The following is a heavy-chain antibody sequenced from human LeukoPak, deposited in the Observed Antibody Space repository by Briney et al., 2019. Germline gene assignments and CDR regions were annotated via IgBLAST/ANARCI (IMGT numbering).Heavy chain of an antibody. CDR3: AREVGATTLYYYYYYMDV. J-gene: IGHJ6*03. V-gene: IGHV4-38-2*02. Sequence: SETLSLTCAVSGYSISSGYYWGWIRQPPGKGLEWIGSIYHSGSTYYNPSLKSRVTISVDTSKNQFSLKVSSVTAADTAVYYCAREVGATTLYYYYYYMDVWGKGTTATVSS. CDR2: IYHSGST. CDR1: GYSISSGYY. D-gene: IGHD1-26*01.